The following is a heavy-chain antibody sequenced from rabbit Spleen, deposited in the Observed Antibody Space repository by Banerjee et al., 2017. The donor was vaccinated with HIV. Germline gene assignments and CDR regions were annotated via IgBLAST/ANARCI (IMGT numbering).Heavy chain of an antibody. Sequence: QEQLEESGGDLVKPEGSLTLTCTASGFSFNSGYWICWVRQAPGKGLEWVACIYTGSSGSAYYASWAKGRITISKTSSTTVTLQITSLTAADTATYFCARDLTGVIGWNFKLWGPGTLVTVS. CDR2: IYTGSSGSA. V-gene: IGHV1S45*01. CDR1: GFSFNSGYW. J-gene: IGHJ4*01. CDR3: ARDLTGVIGWNFKL. D-gene: IGHD1-1*01.